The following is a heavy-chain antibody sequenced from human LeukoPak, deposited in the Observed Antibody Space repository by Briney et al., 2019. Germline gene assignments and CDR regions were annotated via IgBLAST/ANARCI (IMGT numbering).Heavy chain of an antibody. CDR2: IIPVLGTT. CDR3: ATSGGDYYYYSLDV. Sequence: GASVKVSCQASGGTFSRYAISWVRQAPGQGLEWMGGIIPVLGTTNYAQTFQNKVTITADESTSTTYMELSSLTSEDTAVYYCATSGGDYYYYSLDVWGKGTPVTISS. V-gene: IGHV1-69*13. CDR1: GGTFSRYA. J-gene: IGHJ6*03. D-gene: IGHD3-10*01.